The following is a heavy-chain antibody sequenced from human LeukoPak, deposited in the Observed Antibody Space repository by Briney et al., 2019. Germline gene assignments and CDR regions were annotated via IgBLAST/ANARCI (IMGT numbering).Heavy chain of an antibody. D-gene: IGHD3-3*01. V-gene: IGHV3-53*01. CDR2: TYSAGST. J-gene: IGHJ6*03. Sequence: GGSLTLSCAASGFTVSSNFMSWVRQAPGKGLEWVSITYSAGSTYYSDSVKGRSTISRDNSKNTLDLQMNSLRVEDTAVYYCARVRTDYDFWSSYRYYYYYMDVWGKGTTVTVSS. CDR1: GFTVSSNF. CDR3: ARVRTDYDFWSSYRYYYYYMDV.